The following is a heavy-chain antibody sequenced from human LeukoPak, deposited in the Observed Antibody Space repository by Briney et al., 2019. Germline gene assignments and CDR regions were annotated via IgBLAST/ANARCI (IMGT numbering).Heavy chain of an antibody. Sequence: PSETLSLTCAVSGYSISSGYYWGWLRQPPGKGLEWIGSIYHSGSTYYNPSLKSRVTISVDTSKNQFSLKLSSVTAADTAVYYCAGGLAYCSSTSCHDYWGQGTLVTVSS. J-gene: IGHJ4*02. CDR3: AGGLAYCSSTSCHDY. V-gene: IGHV4-38-2*01. D-gene: IGHD2-2*01. CDR1: GYSISSGYY. CDR2: IYHSGST.